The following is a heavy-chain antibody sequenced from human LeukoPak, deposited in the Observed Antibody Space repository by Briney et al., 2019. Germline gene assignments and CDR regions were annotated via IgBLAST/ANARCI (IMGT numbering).Heavy chain of an antibody. J-gene: IGHJ6*02. CDR1: GFTFGDHA. D-gene: IGHD5-18*01. CDR2: IRSKAYRGTT. CDR3: TPGPIQLWIHNAMDV. Sequence: GGSLRLSCRAFGFTFGDHAMSWVRQAPGKGLEWVGFIRSKAYRGTTEYAASVKGRFTILRDDSKSIAYLQMNSLEIENTGFYSCTPGPIQLWIHNAMDVWAQGTTVTVSS. V-gene: IGHV3-49*04.